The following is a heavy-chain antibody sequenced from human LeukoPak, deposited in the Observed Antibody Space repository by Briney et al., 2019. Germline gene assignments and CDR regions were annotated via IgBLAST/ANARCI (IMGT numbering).Heavy chain of an antibody. V-gene: IGHV3-30*02. CDR2: IRYDGSNE. CDR1: GFTFSYYG. J-gene: IGHJ4*02. D-gene: IGHD2-2*01. Sequence: GGSLRLSCVASGFTFSYYGMHWVRQAPGKGLEWVAFIRYDGSNEYYAESVKGRFTISRDNSKNTLYLQMNSLRVEDTAAYYCAKIEGKYQLANIPDSWGQGTLVTVSS. CDR3: AKIEGKYQLANIPDS.